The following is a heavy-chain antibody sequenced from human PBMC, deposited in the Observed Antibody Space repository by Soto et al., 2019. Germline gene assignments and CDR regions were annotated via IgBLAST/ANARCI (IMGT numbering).Heavy chain of an antibody. D-gene: IGHD4-17*01. J-gene: IGHJ6*02. V-gene: IGHV3-33*01. CDR2: IWYDGSNT. CDR1: GFTFSSYG. CDR3: ARDHGDRYYYYGMDV. Sequence: QVQLVESGGGVVQPGRSLRLSCAASGFTFSSYGMHWVRQAPGKGLEWVAVIWYDGSNTYYADSVKGRFTISRDNSKNTLYLQMNSLRAEDTAVYYCARDHGDRYYYYGMDVWGQGTTVTVSS.